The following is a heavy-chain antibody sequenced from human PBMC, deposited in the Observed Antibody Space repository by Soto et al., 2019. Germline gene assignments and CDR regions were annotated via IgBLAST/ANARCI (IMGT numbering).Heavy chain of an antibody. CDR1: GDSMSSSNW. Sequence: QVQLQESGPGLVKPAGTLSLTCTVSGDSMSSSNWWNWVRQIPGKGLQRIGESQQSGRTNYNPSLKSRLDISVDESKSRFSLDLNSVTLADTGVYFCARSEATVLDSWGQGTLFTVSS. D-gene: IGHD4-17*01. V-gene: IGHV4-4*01. CDR2: SQQSGRT. CDR3: ARSEATVLDS. J-gene: IGHJ4*02.